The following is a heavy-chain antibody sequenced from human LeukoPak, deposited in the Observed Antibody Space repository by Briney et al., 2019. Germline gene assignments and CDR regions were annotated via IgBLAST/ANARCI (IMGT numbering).Heavy chain of an antibody. Sequence: SVKVSCKASGGAFSSYTISWVRQAPGQGLKWMGRIIPILGIANYAQKFQGRVTITADKSTSKAYMELSSLRSEDTAVYYCARWTDTYYFDYWGQGTLVTVSS. CDR2: IIPILGIA. D-gene: IGHD3/OR15-3a*01. CDR3: ARWTDTYYFDY. CDR1: GGAFSSYT. J-gene: IGHJ4*02. V-gene: IGHV1-69*02.